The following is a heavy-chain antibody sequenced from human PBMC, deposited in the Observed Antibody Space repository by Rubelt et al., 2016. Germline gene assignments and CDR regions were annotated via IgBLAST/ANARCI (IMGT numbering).Heavy chain of an antibody. V-gene: IGHV4-31*03. CDR3: AMAPQDDWFDP. CDR2: IYYSGAT. J-gene: IGHJ5*01. D-gene: IGHD5-12*01. CDR1: GGSISSAGFY. Sequence: QVQLQESGPGLVEPSQTLSLTCIVSGGSISSAGFYWSWIRLHPGKGLEWIGNIYYSGATSYNPSLQSRVSLSVDKTKNQCCLEWTSVTAADTAAYFCAMAPQDDWFDPWGQGTLVTVSS.